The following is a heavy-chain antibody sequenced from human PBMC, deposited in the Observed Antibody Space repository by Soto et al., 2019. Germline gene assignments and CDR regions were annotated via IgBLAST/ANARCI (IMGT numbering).Heavy chain of an antibody. D-gene: IGHD3-3*01. CDR2: IWYDGSKK. CDR1: GFTFSSFG. Sequence: QVQVVESGGGVVQPGRSLRLSCAASGFTFSSFGMHWVRQAPGEGLEWVSLIWYDGSKKSYGDSVKGRFTICRDNSRNTVYLQMDSLRADDTAVYYCARDASYYSLWSGYYPSRNGMDVWGQGTTVTVSS. CDR3: ARDASYYSLWSGYYPSRNGMDV. V-gene: IGHV3-33*01. J-gene: IGHJ6*02.